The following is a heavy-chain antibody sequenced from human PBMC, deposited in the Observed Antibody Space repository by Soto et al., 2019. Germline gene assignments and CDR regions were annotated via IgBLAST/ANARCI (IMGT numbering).Heavy chain of an antibody. V-gene: IGHV1-69*01. J-gene: IGHJ4*02. CDR2: TTPIIGTV. Sequence: QVQLVQSVAEVKRPGASVKVSCKASGDTLSSYAINWVRQVPGQGLEWMGGTTPIIGTVDYGQKFQGKVTISVDEPPATSYVEMSSMRSEDTAVYYCAAGESSITGDHLGQGTLFTVSS. D-gene: IGHD3-10*01. CDR1: GDTLSSYA. CDR3: AAGESSITGDH.